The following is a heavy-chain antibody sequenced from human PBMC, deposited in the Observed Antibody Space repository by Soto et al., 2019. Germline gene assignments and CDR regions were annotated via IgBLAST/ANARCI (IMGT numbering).Heavy chain of an antibody. V-gene: IGHV4-59*01. Sequence: SETLSLTCTVSGGSISSYYWSWIRQPPGKGLEWIGYIYYSGSTNYNPSLKSRVTISVDTSKNQFSLKLSSVTAADTAVYYCAREDIVVVPAAMQHYYYYTDVSCKGTTVTVS. CDR2: IYYSGST. J-gene: IGHJ6*03. D-gene: IGHD2-2*01. CDR3: AREDIVVVPAAMQHYYYYTDV. CDR1: GGSISSYY.